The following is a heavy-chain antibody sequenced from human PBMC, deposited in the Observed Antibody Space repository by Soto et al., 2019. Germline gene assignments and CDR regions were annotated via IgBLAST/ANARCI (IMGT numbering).Heavy chain of an antibody. V-gene: IGHV1-69*12. D-gene: IGHD2-21*01. CDR2: IIPGFASP. CDR3: ARDRVMRGNSYYYGMDV. Sequence: QVLLVQSGAEVKKPGSSMKVSCKTSGGTFNSFAISWVRLVPGQGLEWMGVIIPGFASPTYAQTLQGRGAITADESTTXXYMELSSLRSEDTAVYYCARDRVMRGNSYYYGMDVWGQGTTVTVSS. J-gene: IGHJ6*02. CDR1: GGTFNSFA.